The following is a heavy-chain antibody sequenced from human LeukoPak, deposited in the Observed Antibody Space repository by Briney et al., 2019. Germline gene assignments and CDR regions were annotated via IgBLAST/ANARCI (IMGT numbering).Heavy chain of an antibody. CDR1: GFIVSSNY. Sequence: PGGSLRLSCAASGFIVSSNYMSWVRQAPGKGLEWVSAISGSGGSTYYADSVKGRFTISRDNSKNTLYLQMNSLRAEDTAVYYCAKDFSEYSYGYDAFDIWGQGTMVTVSS. V-gene: IGHV3-23*01. D-gene: IGHD5-18*01. CDR3: AKDFSEYSYGYDAFDI. J-gene: IGHJ3*02. CDR2: ISGSGGST.